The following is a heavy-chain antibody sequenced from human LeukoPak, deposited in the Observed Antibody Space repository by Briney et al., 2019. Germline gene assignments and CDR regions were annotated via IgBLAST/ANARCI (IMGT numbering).Heavy chain of an antibody. V-gene: IGHV3-30*04. CDR1: GFTFSSYA. Sequence: PGGSLRLSCAASGFTFSSYAMHWVRQAPGKGLEWVAVISYDGSNKYYADSVKGRFTISRDNSNNTLYLQMNSLRPEDTAMYYCAKSIPTIAVAVSTRQWGQGTLVTVSS. CDR3: AKSIPTIAVAVSTRQ. D-gene: IGHD6-19*01. J-gene: IGHJ4*02. CDR2: ISYDGSNK.